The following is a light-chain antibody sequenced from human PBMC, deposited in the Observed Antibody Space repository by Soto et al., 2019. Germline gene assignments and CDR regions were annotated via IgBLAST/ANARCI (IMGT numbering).Light chain of an antibody. CDR3: SSYTSSTTAV. CDR1: SSDVGGYNY. J-gene: IGLJ2*01. V-gene: IGLV2-14*01. Sequence: QSALTQPASVSGSPGQSITISCTGTSSDVGGYNYVSWYQQLPDKAPKLMIYDVNNRPSGVSNRFSGSKSGNTASLTISGLRAEDEADYYCSSYTSSTTAVFGGGTKLTVL. CDR2: DVN.